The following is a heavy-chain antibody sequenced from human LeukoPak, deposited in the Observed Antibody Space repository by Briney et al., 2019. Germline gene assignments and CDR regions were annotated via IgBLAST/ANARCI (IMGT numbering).Heavy chain of an antibody. CDR1: GFTFSSYG. D-gene: IGHD2-2*02. Sequence: GGSLRLSCAASGFTFSSYGMHWLRQAPGKGLEWVAFIRYDGSNKYYADSVKGRFTISRDNSKNTLYLQMNSLRAEDTAVYYCAKVGDIVVVPAAIPLDDTDYWGQGTLVTVSS. J-gene: IGHJ4*02. CDR3: AKVGDIVVVPAAIPLDDTDY. CDR2: IRYDGSNK. V-gene: IGHV3-30*02.